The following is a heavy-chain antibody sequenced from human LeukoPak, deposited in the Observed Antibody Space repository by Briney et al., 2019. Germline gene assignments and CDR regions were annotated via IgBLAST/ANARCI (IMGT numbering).Heavy chain of an antibody. CDR3: AAERGDYGGNSDYYYYMDV. D-gene: IGHD4-23*01. V-gene: IGHV1-8*01. CDR1: GYTSTSYD. Sequence: ASVKVSCKASGYTSTSYDINWVRQATGQGLEWMGWMNPNSGNTGYAQKFQGRVTMTRNTSISTAYMELSSLRSEDSAVYYCAAERGDYGGNSDYYYYMDVWGKGTTVTVSS. J-gene: IGHJ6*03. CDR2: MNPNSGNT.